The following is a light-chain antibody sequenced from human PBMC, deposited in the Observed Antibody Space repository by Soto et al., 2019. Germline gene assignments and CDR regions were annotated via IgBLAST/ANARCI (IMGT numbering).Light chain of an antibody. J-gene: IGKJ1*01. V-gene: IGKV1-5*03. Sequence: DIQMTQSPSTLSASGGDRVTITCRASQSISSWLAWYQQKPGKAPKLLIYKASSLESGVPSRFSGSGSGTEFTLTISSLQHDDFATYYCQQYNSYSWTFGQGTKVEIK. CDR1: QSISSW. CDR2: KAS. CDR3: QQYNSYSWT.